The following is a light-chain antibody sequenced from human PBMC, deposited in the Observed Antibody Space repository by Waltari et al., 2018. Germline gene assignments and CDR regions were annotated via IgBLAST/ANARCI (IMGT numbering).Light chain of an antibody. CDR1: QSVSSW. CDR2: KVS. J-gene: IGKJ1*01. CDR3: QHFNRFPWT. V-gene: IGKV1-5*03. Sequence: DIQMTQSPSTLSASVGDRVTITCRASQSVSSWLAWYQQKPGKAPRLLIYKVSDLQSGVPSRFSGSGSGSGTEFTLTIASLQPDDFAIYYCQHFNRFPWTFGQGTKVEIK.